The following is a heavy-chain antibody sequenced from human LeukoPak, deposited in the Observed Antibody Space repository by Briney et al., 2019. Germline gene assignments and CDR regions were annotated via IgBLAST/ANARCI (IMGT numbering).Heavy chain of an antibody. J-gene: IGHJ4*02. CDR2: IIPIFGTA. V-gene: IGHV1-69*13. CDR1: GYTFTTYY. Sequence: SVTVSCKASGYTFTTYYIHWVRQAPGRGLEWMGGIIPIFGTANYAQKFQGRVTITADESTSTAYMELSSLRSEDTAVYYCARTLLNYYDSSGYYSYFDYWGQGTLVTVSS. CDR3: ARTLLNYYDSSGYYSYFDY. D-gene: IGHD3-22*01.